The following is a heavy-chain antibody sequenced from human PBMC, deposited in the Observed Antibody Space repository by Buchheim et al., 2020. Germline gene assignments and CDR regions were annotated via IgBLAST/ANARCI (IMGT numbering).Heavy chain of an antibody. Sequence: QLQLQESGPGLVKPSETLSLTCTVSGGSISSSSYYWGWIRQPPGKGLEWIGSIYYSGSTYYNPSLKSRVTISVDTSKNQFSVKLSSVTAADTAVYYCARENIGGSNWFDPWGQGTL. J-gene: IGHJ5*02. V-gene: IGHV4-39*07. CDR1: GGSISSSSYY. CDR3: ARENIGGSNWFDP. D-gene: IGHD3-10*01. CDR2: IYYSGST.